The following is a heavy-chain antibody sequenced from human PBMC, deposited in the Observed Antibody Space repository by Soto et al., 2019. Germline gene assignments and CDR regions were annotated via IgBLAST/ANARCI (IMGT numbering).Heavy chain of an antibody. D-gene: IGHD1-26*01. CDR3: ATSPGIVGATIYYYGMDV. CDR2: INPNSGGT. J-gene: IGHJ6*02. V-gene: IGHV1-2*02. CDR1: GYTFTGYY. Sequence: GASVKVSCKASGYTFTGYYMHWVRQAPGQGLEWMGWINPNSGGTNYAQKFQGRVTMTRDTSISTAYMELSRLRSDDTAVYYCATSPGIVGATIYYYGMDVWGQGTTVTVS.